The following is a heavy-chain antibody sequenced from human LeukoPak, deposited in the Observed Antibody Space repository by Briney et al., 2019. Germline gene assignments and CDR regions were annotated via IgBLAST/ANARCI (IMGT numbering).Heavy chain of an antibody. V-gene: IGHV1-2*02. D-gene: IGHD3-16*02. J-gene: IGHJ4*02. CDR3: ARVEVGDYVWGSYRL. CDR1: GYTFTGYY. CDR2: INPNSGGT. Sequence: ASVKVSCKASGYTFTGYYMHWVRQAPGQGIEWMGWINPNSGGTNYAQKFQGRVTMTRDTSISTAYMELSRLRSDDTAVYYCARVEVGDYVWGSYRLWGQGTLVTVSS.